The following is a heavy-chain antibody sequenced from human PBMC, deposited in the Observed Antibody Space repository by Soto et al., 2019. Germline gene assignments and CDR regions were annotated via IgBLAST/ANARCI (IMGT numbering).Heavy chain of an antibody. CDR2: IYPGDSDT. CDR1: GYSFANYW. J-gene: IGHJ4*02. D-gene: IGHD6-19*01. CDR3: AVGVRSLEVAGCQLTY. V-gene: IGHV5-51*01. Sequence: PGESLKISCKGSGYSFANYWIAWVRQMPGKGLEYMGIIYPGDSDTRYSPSFQGQVTISADKSISTAYLQWSSLQASDTAIYYCAVGVRSLEVAGCQLTYWGQGSPVTVSS.